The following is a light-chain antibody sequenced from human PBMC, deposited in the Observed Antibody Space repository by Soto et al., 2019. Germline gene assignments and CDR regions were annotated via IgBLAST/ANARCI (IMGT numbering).Light chain of an antibody. CDR3: QQYGSSPIT. V-gene: IGKV3D-20*01. CDR2: DAP. J-gene: IGKJ5*01. Sequence: EIVLTQSPATLSLSPGERATRSCGAGQTVTSNYLAWYQQKPGLPPRLLIDDAPSRATGIPDRFSGSGSGTDFTLIISRLEPEDFAVYYCQQYGSSPITFGEGTRLEI. CDR1: QTVTSNY.